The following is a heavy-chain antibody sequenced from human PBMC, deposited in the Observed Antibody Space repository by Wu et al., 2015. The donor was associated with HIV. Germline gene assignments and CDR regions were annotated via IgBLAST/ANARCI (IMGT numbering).Heavy chain of an antibody. D-gene: IGHD3-10*01. J-gene: IGHJ5*02. V-gene: IGHV1-2*02. CDR3: ATTMFRGGADR. CDR2: INPNSGDR. CDR1: DTVLPPT. Sequence: QVQLVQSEGEVKKAGAVSEGRPVRLLDTVLPPTISSGCDRPLGKASSGWGWINPNSGDRKYAQSFQGRVTMTRDKSVNTAYMELSSLRPDDTAVYFCATTMFRGGADRWGQGTLVIVSS.